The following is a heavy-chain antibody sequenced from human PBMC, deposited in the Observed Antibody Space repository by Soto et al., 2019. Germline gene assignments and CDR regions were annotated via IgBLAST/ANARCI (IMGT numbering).Heavy chain of an antibody. D-gene: IGHD4-17*01. Sequence: QVQLVQSGAEVKKPGSSVKVSCKASGGTFSSYAISWVRQAPGQGREWMGGIIPIVGTANYAQKFQGRVTITADESASAAYMELGSLGSEDTAVYYCARTDYGDGAAWGDGAAVPVAS. J-gene: IGHJ6*04. V-gene: IGHV1-69*12. CDR3: ARTDYGDGAA. CDR2: IIPIVGTA. CDR1: GGTFSSYA.